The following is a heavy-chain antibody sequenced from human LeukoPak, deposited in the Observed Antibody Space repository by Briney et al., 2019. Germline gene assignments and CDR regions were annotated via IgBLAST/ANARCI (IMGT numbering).Heavy chain of an antibody. Sequence: SETLSLTCAVYGGSFSGYYWSWIRQPPGKGLEWIGEINHSGSTNYNPSLKSRVTISVDTSKNQFSLKLSSVTAEDTAVYYCARVATPEWASDSSGYYPPYFDYWGQGSEVTVSS. CDR3: ARVATPEWASDSSGYYPPYFDY. V-gene: IGHV4-34*01. D-gene: IGHD3-22*01. CDR2: INHSGST. J-gene: IGHJ4*02. CDR1: GGSFSGYY.